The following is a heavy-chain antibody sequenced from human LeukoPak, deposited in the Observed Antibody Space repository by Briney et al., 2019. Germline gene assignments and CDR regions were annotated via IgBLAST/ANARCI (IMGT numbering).Heavy chain of an antibody. CDR2: IYYSGST. J-gene: IGHJ6*03. Sequence: SETLSLTCTVSGGSISSSSYYWGWIRQPPGKGLEWIGSIYYSGSTYYNPSLKSRVTISVDTSKNQFSLKLSSVTAADTAVYYCARHNTGHMSYGTPYYMDVWGKGTTVTVSS. D-gene: IGHD3-10*01. CDR1: GGSISSSSYY. CDR3: ARHNTGHMSYGTPYYMDV. V-gene: IGHV4-39*01.